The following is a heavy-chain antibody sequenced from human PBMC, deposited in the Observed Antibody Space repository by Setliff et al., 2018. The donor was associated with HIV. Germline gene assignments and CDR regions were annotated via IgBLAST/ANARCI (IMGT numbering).Heavy chain of an antibody. V-gene: IGHV4-34*01. CDR3: ARGFTTRTTLIRGSILRVGNWFDP. CDR1: GESFSGYY. D-gene: IGHD1-7*01. Sequence: SETLSLTCAVYGESFSGYYWNWIRQPPGKGLEWIGEINHSGSTNYNPSLKSRVTISVDTSKNQFSLKLTSVTAADTAVYYCARGFTTRTTLIRGSILRVGNWFDPWGQGTLVTVSS. J-gene: IGHJ5*02. CDR2: INHSGST.